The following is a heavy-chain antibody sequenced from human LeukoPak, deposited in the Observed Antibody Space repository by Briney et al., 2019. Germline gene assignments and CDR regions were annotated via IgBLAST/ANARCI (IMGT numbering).Heavy chain of an antibody. D-gene: IGHD3-22*01. CDR3: AKRGGYDSSGYYFDY. V-gene: IGHV3-7*03. J-gene: IGHJ4*02. Sequence: PGGSLRLSCAASEFSFSSYWMSWVRQAPGKGLEWVANIKEDGSEKYYVDSVKGRFTISRDNAKNSLYLQMNSLRAEDTAVYYCAKRGGYDSSGYYFDYWGQGTLVTVSS. CDR2: IKEDGSEK. CDR1: EFSFSSYW.